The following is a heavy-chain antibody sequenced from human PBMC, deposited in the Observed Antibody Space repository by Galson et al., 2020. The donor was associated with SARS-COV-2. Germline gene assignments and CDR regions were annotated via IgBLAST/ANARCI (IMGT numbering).Heavy chain of an antibody. CDR2: ISGSGGST. D-gene: IGHD3-9*01. V-gene: IGHV3-23*01. CDR3: AKGDFDWLLMAHPFDY. J-gene: IGHJ4*02. Sequence: GESLKISCAASGFTFSSYAMSWVRQAPGKGLEWVSAISGSGGSTYYADSVKGRFTISRDNSKNTLYLQMNSLRAEDTAVYYCAKGDFDWLLMAHPFDYWGQGTLVTVSS. CDR1: GFTFSSYA.